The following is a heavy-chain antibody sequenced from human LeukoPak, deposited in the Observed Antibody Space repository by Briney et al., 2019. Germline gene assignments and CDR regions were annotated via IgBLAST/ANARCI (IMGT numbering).Heavy chain of an antibody. D-gene: IGHD5-24*01. CDR3: ARGDGYNRY. CDR1: GGSTRSGGYY. CDR2: IYSSGTT. V-gene: IGHV4-61*10. J-gene: IGHJ4*02. Sequence: SETLSLTCTVSGGSTRSGGYYWSWIRQPAGKGLEWIGRIYSSGTTNYNPSLKSRLTISLDTSKNQFSLKLSSVTAADTAVYYCARGDGYNRYWGQGTLVTVSS.